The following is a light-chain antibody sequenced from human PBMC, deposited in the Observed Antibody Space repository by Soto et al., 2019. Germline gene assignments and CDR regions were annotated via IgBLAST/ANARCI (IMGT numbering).Light chain of an antibody. J-gene: IGKJ2*01. V-gene: IGKV3-15*01. CDR3: QQYNNWPYT. CDR2: GAS. Sequence: EIVVTQSPATLSVSPGERATLSCRASQSVSSNLAWYQQKPGQAPRLLFYGASTRATGIPARFSGSGSGTEFTLTISSLQSEDFAVFYCQQYNNWPYTFGQGTKLEIK. CDR1: QSVSSN.